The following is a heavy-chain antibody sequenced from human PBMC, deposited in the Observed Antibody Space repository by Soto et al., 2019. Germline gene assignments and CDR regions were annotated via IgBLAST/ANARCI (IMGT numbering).Heavy chain of an antibody. CDR2: ISSGSDYI. Sequence: EVQLVESGGGLVQPGGSLRLSCAASGFTFSSYSMNWARQAPGKGLEWVSSISSGSDYIFYADSVKGRFTISRDNAKNSLFLQMNSLTAEDTAVYYCARSPVGDAFNVWGQGTVVTVSS. CDR3: ARSPVGDAFNV. V-gene: IGHV3-21*02. CDR1: GFTFSSYS. J-gene: IGHJ3*01.